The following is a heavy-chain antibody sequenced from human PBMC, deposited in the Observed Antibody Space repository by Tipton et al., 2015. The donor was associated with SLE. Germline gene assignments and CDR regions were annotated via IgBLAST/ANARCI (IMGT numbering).Heavy chain of an antibody. CDR3: AREGRREQLALDY. J-gene: IGHJ4*02. V-gene: IGHV4-39*07. D-gene: IGHD6-6*01. Sequence: TLSLTCTVSGGSISSSSYYWGWIRQPPGKGLEWIGEIYYSGSTYYNPSLKSRGTISVDTSKNQFSLKLSSVTAADTAVYYCAREGRREQLALDYWGQGTLVTVSS. CDR1: GGSISSSSYY. CDR2: IYYSGST.